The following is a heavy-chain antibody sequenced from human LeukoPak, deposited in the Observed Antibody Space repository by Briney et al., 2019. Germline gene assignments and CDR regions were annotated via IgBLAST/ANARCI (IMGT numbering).Heavy chain of an antibody. Sequence: PGGSLRLSCAASGFTFSIYWMHWVRQAPGKGLVWVSRINTDGSTTNYAESVKGRFTISRDNAKNTLYLQMNSLRAEDTAVYYRAARRDPDDYWGQGTLVTVSS. CDR1: GFTFSIYW. CDR2: INTDGSTT. J-gene: IGHJ4*02. CDR3: AARRDPDDY. V-gene: IGHV3-74*01.